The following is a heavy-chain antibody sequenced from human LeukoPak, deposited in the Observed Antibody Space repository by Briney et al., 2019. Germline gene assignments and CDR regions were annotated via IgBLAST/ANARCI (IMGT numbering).Heavy chain of an antibody. V-gene: IGHV1-2*02. CDR2: INPNSGGT. D-gene: IGHD3-16*02. CDR3: ERDFYDYVWGTYRNDY. Sequence: ASVKVSCKASGYTFTGYYMHWVRQAPGQGLEWMGWINPNSGGTNYAQKFQGRVTMTRDTSISTASMELRRLRSDDTPAYNCERDFYDYVWGTYRNDYWGQGTPVTASS. J-gene: IGHJ4*02. CDR1: GYTFTGYY.